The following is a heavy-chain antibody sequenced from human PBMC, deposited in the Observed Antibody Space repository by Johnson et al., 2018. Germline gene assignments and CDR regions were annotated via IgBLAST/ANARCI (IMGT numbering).Heavy chain of an antibody. CDR3: AKPHWGGTLDTYCMDV. CDR2: STGDGTTT. D-gene: IGHD3-16*01. J-gene: IGHJ6*03. Sequence: QVQLVQSVGVVVQSGGSLRLSCAASGFTFSVYGMHWVRQAPGKGLEWVSSISTGDGTTTQYADSVKGRFTISRDNSMNTVFLQMYGLRAEDTAVYYCAKPHWGGTLDTYCMDVWGKGTTVTVSS. CDR1: GFTFSVYG. V-gene: IGHV3-NL1*01.